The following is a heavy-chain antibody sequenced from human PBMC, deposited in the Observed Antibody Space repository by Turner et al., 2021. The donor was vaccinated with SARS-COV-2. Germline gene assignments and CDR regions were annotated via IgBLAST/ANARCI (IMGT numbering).Heavy chain of an antibody. D-gene: IGHD3-10*01. V-gene: IGHV4-39*01. CDR2: IYYSGST. CDR1: GGSISSSSYY. CDR3: ARLVRRAEYYFDY. J-gene: IGHJ4*02. Sequence: QLQLQESGPGLVKPSETLSLTCTVSGGSISSSSYYWGWIRQSPGKGLELIGNIYYSGSTYYNPSLKSRVTISVDTSKNQFSLKLSSVTAADTAVYYCARLVRRAEYYFDYWGQGTLVTVSS.